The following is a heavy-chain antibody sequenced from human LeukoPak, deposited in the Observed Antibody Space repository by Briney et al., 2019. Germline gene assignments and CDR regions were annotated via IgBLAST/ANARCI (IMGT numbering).Heavy chain of an antibody. V-gene: IGHV1-3*01. CDR3: ARARSLERLSTFDP. Sequence: GASVKVSCKASGYTFTSYAMHWVRQAPGQRLEWMGWINAGNGNTKYLQKFQGRVTITRDTSASTAYMELSSLRSEDTAVYYCARARSLERLSTFDPWGQGTLVTVSS. CDR2: INAGNGNT. J-gene: IGHJ5*02. D-gene: IGHD3-3*01. CDR1: GYTFTSYA.